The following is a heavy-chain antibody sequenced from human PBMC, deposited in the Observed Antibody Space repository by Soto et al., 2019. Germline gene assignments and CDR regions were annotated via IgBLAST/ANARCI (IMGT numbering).Heavy chain of an antibody. CDR3: ARGGGDSGYYVSWFDP. CDR2: IYYSGST. V-gene: IGHV4-31*03. Sequence: SDTLSLTCTVSGGSISSGGYYWSWIRQHPGKGLEWIGYIYYSGSTYYNPSLKSRVTISVDTSKNQFSLKLSSVTAADTAVFYCARGGGDSGYYVSWFDPWGQGTLVTVSS. CDR1: GGSISSGGYY. J-gene: IGHJ5*02. D-gene: IGHD3-22*01.